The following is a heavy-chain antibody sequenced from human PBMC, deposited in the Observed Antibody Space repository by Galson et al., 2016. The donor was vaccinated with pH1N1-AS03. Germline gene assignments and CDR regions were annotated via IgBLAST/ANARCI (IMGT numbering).Heavy chain of an antibody. CDR3: ARGKEGCFYGRDV. CDR1: GFTFSSHD. CDR2: SGTAGDT. J-gene: IGHJ6*02. V-gene: IGHV3-13*01. D-gene: IGHD3-16*01. Sequence: TLRLSCAGAGFTFSSHDMYWVRQPPGKGLEWVSASGTAGDTYYAGSVKGRFTISRENAKSSLYLQMNSLRAGDTAVYYCARGKEGCFYGRDVWGQGTTVTISS.